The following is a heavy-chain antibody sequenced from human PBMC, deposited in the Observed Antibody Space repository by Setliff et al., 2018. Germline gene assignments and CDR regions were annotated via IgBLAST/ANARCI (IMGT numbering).Heavy chain of an antibody. Sequence: ASVKVSCKASGYTFSNYGITWVRQAPGQGLEWMGWISAYSGNTKYAQKLQGRVTMTTDTSPTTAYLELRSLTSDDTAVYYCSRLVRYCTTTSCQGASGAEFWGQGTLVTVSS. CDR2: ISAYSGNT. J-gene: IGHJ4*02. CDR1: GYTFSNYG. V-gene: IGHV1-18*01. CDR3: SRLVRYCTTTSCQGASGAEF. D-gene: IGHD2-2*01.